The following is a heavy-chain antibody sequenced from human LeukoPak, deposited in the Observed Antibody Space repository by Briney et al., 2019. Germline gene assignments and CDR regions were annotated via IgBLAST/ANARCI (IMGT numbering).Heavy chain of an antibody. CDR3: ARALELWSLYYFDY. J-gene: IGHJ4*02. Sequence: SGGSLRLSCAASGFTFDDYGMSWDRQAPGRGLEWVSGINWNGGSTGYADSVKGRFTISRDNAKNSLYLQMNSLRAEDTALYYCARALELWSLYYFDYWGQGTLFTVSS. CDR1: GFTFDDYG. CDR2: INWNGGST. D-gene: IGHD2-21*01. V-gene: IGHV3-20*04.